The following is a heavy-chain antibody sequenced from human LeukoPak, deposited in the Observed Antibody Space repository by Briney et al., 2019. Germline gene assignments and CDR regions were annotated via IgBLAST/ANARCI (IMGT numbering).Heavy chain of an antibody. CDR1: GGSISSYY. D-gene: IGHD3-10*01. J-gene: IGHJ4*02. CDR2: IYYSGST. CDR3: ARLGGVLGPHDY. V-gene: IGHV4-59*01. Sequence: SETLSLTCTVSGGSISSYYWSWIRQPPGKGLEWIGYIYYSGSTNYNPSLKSRVTISVDTSKNQFSLKLSSVTAADTAVYYCARLGGVLGPHDYWGQGTLVTVSS.